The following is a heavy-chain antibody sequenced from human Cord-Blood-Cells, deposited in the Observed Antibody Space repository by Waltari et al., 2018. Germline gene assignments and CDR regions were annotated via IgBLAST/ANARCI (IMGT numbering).Heavy chain of an antibody. D-gene: IGHD6-13*01. Sequence: QVQLVESGGGVVQPGRSLRLSCAASGFTFSSYGMHWVRQAPGKGLAWVAVISYDGSNKYYADSVKGRFTISRDNSKNTLYLQMNSLRAEDTAVYYCAKNPIAAAGTYYFDYWGQGTLVTVSS. J-gene: IGHJ4*02. CDR2: ISYDGSNK. CDR3: AKNPIAAAGTYYFDY. V-gene: IGHV3-30*18. CDR1: GFTFSSYG.